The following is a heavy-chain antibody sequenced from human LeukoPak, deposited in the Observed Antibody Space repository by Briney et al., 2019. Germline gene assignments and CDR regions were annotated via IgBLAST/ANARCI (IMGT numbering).Heavy chain of an antibody. J-gene: IGHJ4*02. D-gene: IGHD2-15*01. CDR1: GFTFSSYA. Sequence: GGSLRLSCAASGFTFSSYAMSWVRQAPGKGLEWVSAISGSGGSTYYADSVKGRFTISRDNSKNTLYLQMNSLRAEDTAVYYCAKGTSSSCYSASNYWGQGTLVTVSS. CDR2: ISGSGGST. CDR3: AKGTSSSCYSASNY. V-gene: IGHV3-23*01.